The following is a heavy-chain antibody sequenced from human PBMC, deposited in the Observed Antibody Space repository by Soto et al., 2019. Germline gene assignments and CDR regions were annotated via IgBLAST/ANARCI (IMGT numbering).Heavy chain of an antibody. V-gene: IGHV1-69*01. Sequence: QVQLVQSGAEVKKPGSSVKVSCKASGGTFSSYAISWVRQAPGQGLEWMGGIIPIFGTANYAQKFQGRVTITADESTSTADMELSSLRSEDTAVYYCARGAYGSGSYYNVHYYYGMDVWGQGTTVTVSS. CDR1: GGTFSSYA. J-gene: IGHJ6*02. CDR2: IIPIFGTA. CDR3: ARGAYGSGSYYNVHYYYGMDV. D-gene: IGHD3-10*01.